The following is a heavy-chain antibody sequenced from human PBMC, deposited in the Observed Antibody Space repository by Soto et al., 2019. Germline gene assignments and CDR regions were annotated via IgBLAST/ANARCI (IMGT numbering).Heavy chain of an antibody. D-gene: IGHD2-15*01. Sequence: PSETLSLTCAVYGVSFSGYYCSWIRQPPGKGLEWIGEINHSGSTNYNPSLKSRVTISVDTSKNQFSLKLSSVTAADTAVYYCARWTATVVTVQGFDPWCQGTLVTVSS. CDR2: INHSGST. CDR1: GVSFSGYY. J-gene: IGHJ5*02. CDR3: ARWTATVVTVQGFDP. V-gene: IGHV4-34*01.